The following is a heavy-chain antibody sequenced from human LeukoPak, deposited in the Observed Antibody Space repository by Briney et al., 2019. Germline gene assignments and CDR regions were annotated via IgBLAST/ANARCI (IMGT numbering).Heavy chain of an antibody. CDR1: GYTFTSYY. CDR2: INPSGGST. J-gene: IGHJ5*02. V-gene: IGHV1-46*01. Sequence: GASVTVSCKASGYTFTSYYMHWVRQAPGQGLEWMGIINPSGGSTSYAQKFQGRVTMTRDMSTSKDYMELSSLRSEDTAVYYCARDAYYYGSGSYPARFDPWGQGTLVTVSS. D-gene: IGHD3-10*01. CDR3: ARDAYYYGSGSYPARFDP.